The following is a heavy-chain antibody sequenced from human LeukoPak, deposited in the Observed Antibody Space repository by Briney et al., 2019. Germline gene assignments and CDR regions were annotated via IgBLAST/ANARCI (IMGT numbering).Heavy chain of an antibody. V-gene: IGHV3-48*01. CDR3: AAASAFSSSWRS. J-gene: IGHJ5*02. CDR1: GLTFSSYN. D-gene: IGHD6-13*01. CDR2: ITASDTTK. Sequence: GGSLRLSCAASGLTFSSYNMNWVRQAPGKGPEWVACITASDTTKYYADSVKGRFTISRDNAKKSLFLQMNSLRAEDTAVYYCAAASAFSSSWRSWGQGTVVSVSS.